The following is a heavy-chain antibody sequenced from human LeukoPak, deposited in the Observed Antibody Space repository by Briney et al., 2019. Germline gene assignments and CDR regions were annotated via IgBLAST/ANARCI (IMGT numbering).Heavy chain of an antibody. D-gene: IGHD3-22*01. V-gene: IGHV1-2*02. Sequence: ASVKVSCKASGYTFTGYYIHWVRQAPGQGLEWMGWSNPNSGGTNYAQKFQGRVTMTRDTSISTAYMELSKLRSDDAAVYYCARDTRYYYGSSAYYRSDAFDIWGQGTMVTVSS. CDR2: SNPNSGGT. J-gene: IGHJ3*02. CDR1: GYTFTGYY. CDR3: ARDTRYYYGSSAYYRSDAFDI.